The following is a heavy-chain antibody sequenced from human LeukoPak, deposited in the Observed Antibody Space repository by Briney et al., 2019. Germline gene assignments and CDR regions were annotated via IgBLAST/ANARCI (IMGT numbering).Heavy chain of an antibody. J-gene: IGHJ4*02. Sequence: ASVKVSCKASGYTFTGYYMHWVRQAPGQGLEWMGWINSNSGGTNYAQKFQGGVTMTRDTSISTAYMELSRLRSDDTAVYYCARAWIKWELLPRDYWGQGTLVTVSS. CDR2: INSNSGGT. V-gene: IGHV1-2*02. D-gene: IGHD1-26*01. CDR3: ARAWIKWELLPRDY. CDR1: GYTFTGYY.